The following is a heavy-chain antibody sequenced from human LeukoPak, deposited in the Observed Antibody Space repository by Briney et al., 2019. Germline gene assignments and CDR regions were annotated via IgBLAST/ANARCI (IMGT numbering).Heavy chain of an antibody. V-gene: IGHV4-39*07. J-gene: IGHJ5*02. CDR1: GDSISRSRHF. Sequence: SETLSLTCNVSGDSISRSRHFWAWIRQSPGKGLEWIGEINHRGSTNYNPSLKRRVTISLDTSKNQFSLKLSSVTAADTAVYYCAKSLYGSGSYYNWFDPWGQGTLVTVSS. D-gene: IGHD3-10*01. CDR2: INHRGST. CDR3: AKSLYGSGSYYNWFDP.